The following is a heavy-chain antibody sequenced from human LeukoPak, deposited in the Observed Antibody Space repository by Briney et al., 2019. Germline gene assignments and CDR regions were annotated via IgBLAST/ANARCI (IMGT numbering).Heavy chain of an antibody. CDR2: VFYSGST. D-gene: IGHD3-22*01. CDR1: GGSINNYY. Sequence: SETLSLTCTLSGGSINNYYWSWIRQPPGNGLEWFGYVFYSGSTSYNPSLKSRVTISVDTSKNQFSLKLNSVTAADTAVYYCARHYYTDPFDYWGQGTLVTVSS. CDR3: ARHYYTDPFDY. V-gene: IGHV4-59*08. J-gene: IGHJ4*02.